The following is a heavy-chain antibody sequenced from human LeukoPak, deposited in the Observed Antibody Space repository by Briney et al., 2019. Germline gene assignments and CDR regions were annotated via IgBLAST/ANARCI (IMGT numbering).Heavy chain of an antibody. CDR3: ARQGYSGSYN. V-gene: IGHV4-39*01. J-gene: IGHJ4*02. Sequence: PSETLSLTCTVSGGSISSSSYYWGWIRQPPGKGLEWIGSIYYSGSTYYNPSLKSRVTISVDTSKNQFSLKLSSVTAADTAVYYCARQGYSGSYNWGQGTLVTVSS. CDR2: IYYSGST. D-gene: IGHD1-26*01. CDR1: GGSISSSSYY.